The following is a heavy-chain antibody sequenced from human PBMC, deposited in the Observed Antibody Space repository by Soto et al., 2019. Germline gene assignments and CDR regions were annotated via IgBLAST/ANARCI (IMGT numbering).Heavy chain of an antibody. CDR3: ARGPSYGRAAAGYYFDY. V-gene: IGHV3-53*01. CDR2: IYSGGST. D-gene: IGHD6-13*01. J-gene: IGHJ4*02. CDR1: GFTVSSNY. Sequence: GGSLRLSCAASGFTVSSNYMSWVRQAPGKGLEWVSVIYSGGSTYYADSVKGRFTIYRDNSKTMLYLQMNSLRAEDTAVYYGARGPSYGRAAAGYYFDYWGQGTLVTVSS.